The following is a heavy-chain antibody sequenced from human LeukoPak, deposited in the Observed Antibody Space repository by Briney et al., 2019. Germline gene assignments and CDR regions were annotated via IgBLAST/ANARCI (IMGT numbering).Heavy chain of an antibody. CDR3: ARGSRWWELLERDYFDY. J-gene: IGHJ4*02. CDR2: TIPVYGTT. CDR1: GGTFSSNA. D-gene: IGHD1-26*01. V-gene: IGHV1-69*13. Sequence: SVKVSCKASGGTFSSNAISWVRQAPGQGLEWMGGTIPVYGTTNYAQKFQGRVTITADESTGTVYMELNTLRSEDTAVYYCARGSRWWELLERDYFDYWGQGTLVTVSS.